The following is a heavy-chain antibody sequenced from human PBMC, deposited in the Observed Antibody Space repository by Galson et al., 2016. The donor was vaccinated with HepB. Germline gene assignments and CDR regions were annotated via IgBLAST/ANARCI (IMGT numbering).Heavy chain of an antibody. CDR2: IWFHGSNK. V-gene: IGHV3-33*01. Sequence: SLRLSCAASGFTFSGYGMHWVRQAPGKGLEWVAVIWFHGSNKCYAVSVKGRFTISRDNSKNTLYLQMNSLRAEETAVYYCAVARLLEWFTFDSWGQGTLVTVSS. D-gene: IGHD3-3*01. CDR3: AVARLLEWFTFDS. CDR1: GFTFSGYG. J-gene: IGHJ4*02.